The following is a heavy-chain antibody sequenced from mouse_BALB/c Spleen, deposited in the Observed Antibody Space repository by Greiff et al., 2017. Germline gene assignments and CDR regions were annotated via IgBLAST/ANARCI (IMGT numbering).Heavy chain of an antibody. D-gene: IGHD1-1*01. V-gene: IGHV1-20*02. CDR1: GYSFTGYF. CDR2: INPYNGDT. CDR3: ARSPAYGAMDY. J-gene: IGHJ4*01. Sequence: VQLQQSGPELVKPGASVKISCKASGYSFTGYFMNWVMQSHGKSLEWIGRINPYNGDTFYNQKFKGKATLTVDKSSSTAHMELRSLASEDSAVYYCARSPAYGAMDYWGQGTSVTVSS.